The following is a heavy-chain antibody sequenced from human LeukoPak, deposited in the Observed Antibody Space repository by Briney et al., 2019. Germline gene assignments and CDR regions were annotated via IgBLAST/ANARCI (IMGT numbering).Heavy chain of an antibody. D-gene: IGHD4-17*01. Sequence: SETLSLTCAVYGGSFSGYYWSWIRQPPGKGLEWIGEINHSGSTNYNPSLKSRVTISVDTSKNQFSLKLSSVTAADTAVYYCARTDDYGDYVRVFDYWGQGTLVTVSS. CDR1: GGSFSGYY. V-gene: IGHV4-34*01. J-gene: IGHJ4*02. CDR2: INHSGST. CDR3: ARTDDYGDYVRVFDY.